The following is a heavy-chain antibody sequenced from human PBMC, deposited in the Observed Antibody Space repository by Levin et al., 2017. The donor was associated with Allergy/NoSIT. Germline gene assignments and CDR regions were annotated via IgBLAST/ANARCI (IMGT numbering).Heavy chain of an antibody. D-gene: IGHD3-9*01. CDR3: ARDLPAHYDILTGYQPEPLGDGMDV. CDR2: ISYDGSNK. Sequence: SGGSLRLSCAASGFTFSSYAMHWVRQAPGKGLEWVAVISYDGSNKYYADSVKGRFTISRDNSKNTLYLQMNSLRAEDTAVYYCARDLPAHYDILTGYQPEPLGDGMDVWGQGTTVTVSS. J-gene: IGHJ6*02. V-gene: IGHV3-30*04. CDR1: GFTFSSYA.